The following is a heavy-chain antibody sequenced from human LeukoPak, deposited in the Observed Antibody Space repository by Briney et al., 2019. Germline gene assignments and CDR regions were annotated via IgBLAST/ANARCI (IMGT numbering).Heavy chain of an antibody. J-gene: IGHJ6*03. D-gene: IGHD4-17*01. Sequence: PGGSLRLSCAASGFTFSTYWMSWVRQAPGKGREWVANIKQDGGEKYYVDYVKGRFTISRDNAKNSLYLQMNSLRTEDTAVYYCARGYGDPLDYYYYMDVWGNGTTVTVSS. V-gene: IGHV3-7*01. CDR3: ARGYGDPLDYYYYMDV. CDR1: GFTFSTYW. CDR2: IKQDGGEK.